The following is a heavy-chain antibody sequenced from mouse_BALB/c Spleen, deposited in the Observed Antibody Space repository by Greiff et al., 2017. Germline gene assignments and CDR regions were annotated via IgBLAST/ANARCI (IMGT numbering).Heavy chain of an antibody. Sequence: QVQLQQSGPELVKPGASVKISCKASGYTFTDYYINWVKQKPGQGLEWIGWIYPGSGNTKYNEKFKGKATLTVDISSSTAYMQLSSLTSEDNAVSFCERAHYYGSRPFDYWGQGTLVTVSA. D-gene: IGHD1-1*01. CDR3: ERAHYYGSRPFDY. CDR1: GYTFTDYY. CDR2: IYPGSGNT. V-gene: IGHV1-84*02. J-gene: IGHJ3*01.